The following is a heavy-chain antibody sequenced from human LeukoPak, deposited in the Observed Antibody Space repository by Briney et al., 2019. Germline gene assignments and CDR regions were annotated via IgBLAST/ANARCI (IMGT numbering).Heavy chain of an antibody. D-gene: IGHD4-11*01. V-gene: IGHV3-11*04. Sequence: PGGSLRLSCAASGFTFSDYYMSWIRQAPGKGLEWVSYISSSGSTIYYADSVKGRFTISRDNAKNTLYLQMNSLRAEDTAVYYCARDRSPYIYYYYMDVWGKGTTVTVSS. CDR2: ISSSGSTI. CDR3: ARDRSPYIYYYYMDV. CDR1: GFTFSDYY. J-gene: IGHJ6*03.